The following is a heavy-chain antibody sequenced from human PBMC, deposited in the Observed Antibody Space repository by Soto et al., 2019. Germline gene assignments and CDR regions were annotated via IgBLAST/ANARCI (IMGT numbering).Heavy chain of an antibody. V-gene: IGHV4-4*02. CDR1: GDSMSNTNW. Sequence: KPSETLSLTCAVSGDSMSNTNWWSWVRQSPGKGLEWIGEIYHSGSTNYNPSLKSRVTISVDKSKNQFSLELSSVTAADTAVYYCAKRSLRRLRFVETHWGQGTLVTVSS. CDR3: AKRSLRRLRFVETH. J-gene: IGHJ4*02. D-gene: IGHD3-3*01. CDR2: IYHSGST.